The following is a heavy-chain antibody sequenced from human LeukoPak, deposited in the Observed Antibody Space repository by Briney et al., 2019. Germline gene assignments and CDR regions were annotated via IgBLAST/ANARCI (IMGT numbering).Heavy chain of an antibody. D-gene: IGHD2-21*02. CDR3: ARDLDRIVVVTAFDY. J-gene: IGHJ4*02. CDR1: GFTFSSYA. V-gene: IGHV3-30-3*01. Sequence: GRSLRLSCAASGFTFSSYAMHWVRQAPGKGLEWVAVISYDGSNKYYADSVKGRFTISRDNSKNTLYLQMNSLRAEDTAVYYCARDLDRIVVVTAFDYWGQGTLVTVSS. CDR2: ISYDGSNK.